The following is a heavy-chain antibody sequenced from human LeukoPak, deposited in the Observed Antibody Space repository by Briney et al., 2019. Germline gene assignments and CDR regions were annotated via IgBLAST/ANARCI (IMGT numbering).Heavy chain of an antibody. CDR3: AKSVRFTVVGAIDI. Sequence: GGSLRLSCAASGFTFDDYAMHWVRRAPGKGLEWVSGISWNSGSIGYADSVKGRFTISRDNAKNSLYLQMNSLRAEDMALYYCAKSVRFTVVGAIDIWGQGTMVTVSS. D-gene: IGHD1-26*01. CDR1: GFTFDDYA. V-gene: IGHV3-9*03. J-gene: IGHJ3*02. CDR2: ISWNSGSI.